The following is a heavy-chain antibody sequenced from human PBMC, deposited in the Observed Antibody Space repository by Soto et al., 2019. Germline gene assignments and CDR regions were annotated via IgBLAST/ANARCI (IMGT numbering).Heavy chain of an antibody. CDR1: GLTISGKKY. Sequence: DVQLVEAGGGLIQPGESLRLSCAAFGLTISGKKYLAWVRQAPGKGLEWVSALYDVDGSFYADSVTGRFTTSSDSSKTTVYLQMNVLRPDDTAVYYCATWHEREHAFDVWGQGTTVTISS. CDR3: ATWHEREHAFDV. CDR2: LYDVDGS. V-gene: IGHV3-53*01. D-gene: IGHD1-1*01. J-gene: IGHJ3*01.